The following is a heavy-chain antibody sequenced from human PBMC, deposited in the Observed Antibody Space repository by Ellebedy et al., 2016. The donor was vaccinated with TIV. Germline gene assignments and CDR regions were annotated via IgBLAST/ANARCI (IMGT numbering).Heavy chain of an antibody. V-gene: IGHV3-48*01. Sequence: GESLKISCAASRLTFSTYPMNWVRQAPGKGLEWVSYISRSSSTIYYADSVKGRFTISRDNSKRTLYLQMNSLRADDTAIYYCAKLSGVLSWYADYWGLGARVTVSS. CDR2: ISRSSSTI. CDR1: RLTFSTYP. CDR3: AKLSGVLSWYADY. J-gene: IGHJ4*02. D-gene: IGHD6-13*01.